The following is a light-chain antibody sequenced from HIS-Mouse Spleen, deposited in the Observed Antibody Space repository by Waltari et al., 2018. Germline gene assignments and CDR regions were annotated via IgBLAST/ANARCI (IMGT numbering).Light chain of an antibody. CDR3: YSTDSSGNHRV. Sequence: SYELTQPPSVSVSPGQTARTPCSGEALPKKYAYWYQQKSGQAPVLVIYEDSKRPSGIPERFSGSSSGTMATLTISGAQVEDEADYYCYSTDSSGNHRVFGGGTKLTVL. CDR1: ALPKKY. V-gene: IGLV3-10*01. J-gene: IGLJ2*01. CDR2: EDS.